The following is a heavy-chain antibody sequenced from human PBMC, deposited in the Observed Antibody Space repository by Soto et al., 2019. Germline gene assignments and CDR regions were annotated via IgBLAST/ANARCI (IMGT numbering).Heavy chain of an antibody. D-gene: IGHD3-10*01. Sequence: EVQLVQSGAEVKKPGESLKISCKGSGYSFTSYWIGWVRQMPGKGLEWMGIIYPGDSDTRYSPSFQGQVTISADKSITTADLQWSSLKASGTAMYYCARHERLDISYGSGSHIDYWGQGTLVTVSS. CDR2: IYPGDSDT. CDR3: ARHERLDISYGSGSHIDY. CDR1: GYSFTSYW. V-gene: IGHV5-51*01. J-gene: IGHJ4*02.